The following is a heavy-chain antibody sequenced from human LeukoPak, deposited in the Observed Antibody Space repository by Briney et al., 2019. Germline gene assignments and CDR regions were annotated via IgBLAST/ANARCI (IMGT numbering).Heavy chain of an antibody. Sequence: GGSLRLSCAASGFTFSSFDMSWVRQAPGKGLEWVSTLACLDTSCTEYYVDSVKGRFSISRDNSRSTLSLQMNSLRVEDTAIYYCARDSEGCFDFWGQGTLVTVSS. D-gene: IGHD3-10*01. CDR2: CLDTSCTE. V-gene: IGHV3-23*01. CDR1: GFTFSSFD. CDR3: ARDSEGCFDF. J-gene: IGHJ4*02.